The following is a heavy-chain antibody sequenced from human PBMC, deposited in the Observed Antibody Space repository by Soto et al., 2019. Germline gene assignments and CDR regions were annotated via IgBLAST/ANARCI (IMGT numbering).Heavy chain of an antibody. J-gene: IGHJ4*02. Sequence: SETLSLTCSFSCGSMSEYFWSWIRQSPGKGPEWIGYIYYLGSTDYNPSLKSRVTISVDTSKRQFSLRLTSVTAADTAVYYCARDGYDGSGSPYPAYWGPGTQVTVSS. D-gene: IGHD3-10*01. CDR2: IYYLGST. CDR1: CGSMSEYF. CDR3: ARDGYDGSGSPYPAY. V-gene: IGHV4-59*01.